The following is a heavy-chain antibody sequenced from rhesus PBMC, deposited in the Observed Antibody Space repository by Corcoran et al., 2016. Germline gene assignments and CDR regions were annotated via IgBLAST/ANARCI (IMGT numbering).Heavy chain of an antibody. CDR3: VRHPEHANFEYRFPV. CDR2: IGGSGGDT. V-gene: IGHV4-127*01. Sequence: QGQLQESGPGLVKPSETLSLTCSVSGYSISSGYGWGWIRQFPGKGLEWIGYIGGSGGDTKKNPSLRSRVTISKDTTKNQSSLTLTSVVAADTAVYYCVRHPEHANFEYRFPVWGAGVLVTVSS. D-gene: IGHD4-17*01. J-gene: IGHJ5-1*01. CDR1: GYSISSGYG.